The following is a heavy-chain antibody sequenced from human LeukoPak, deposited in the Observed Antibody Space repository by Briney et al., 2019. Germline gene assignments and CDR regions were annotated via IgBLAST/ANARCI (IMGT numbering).Heavy chain of an antibody. J-gene: IGHJ2*01. CDR2: IRYDGSNK. V-gene: IGHV3-30*02. CDR1: GFTFSSYG. Sequence: GGSLRLSCAASGFTFSSYGMHWVRQAPGKGLEWVAFIRYDGSNKYYADSVKGRFTISRDNAKNSLYLQMNSLRAEDTAVYYCARDGPQYYDFWSGYSPYWYFDLWGRGTLVTVSS. D-gene: IGHD3-3*01. CDR3: ARDGPQYYDFWSGYSPYWYFDL.